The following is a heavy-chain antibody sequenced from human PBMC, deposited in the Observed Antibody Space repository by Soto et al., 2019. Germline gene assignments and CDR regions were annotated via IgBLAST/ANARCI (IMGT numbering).Heavy chain of an antibody. V-gene: IGHV4-30-2*01. J-gene: IGHJ5*02. CDR3: ARVITEVNWFDP. D-gene: IGHD1-20*01. Sequence: SETLSLTCAVSGGSISSGGYSWSWIRQPPGKGLEWIGYIYHSGSTYYNPSLKSRVTISVDRSKNQFSLKLSSVTAADTAVYYCARVITEVNWFDPWGQGTLVTVSS. CDR1: GGSISSGGYS. CDR2: IYHSGST.